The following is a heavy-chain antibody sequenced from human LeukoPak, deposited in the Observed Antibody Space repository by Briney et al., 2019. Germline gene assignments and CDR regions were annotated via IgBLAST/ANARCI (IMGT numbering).Heavy chain of an antibody. D-gene: IGHD3-3*01. J-gene: IGHJ6*03. Sequence: GASVKVSCKASGYTFTSYDINWVRQATGQGLEWMGWMNPNSGNTGYAQKFQGRVTITRNTSISTAYMELSSRRSEDTAVYYCARAYLDWDYYYYMDVWGKGTTVTVSS. CDR2: MNPNSGNT. CDR3: ARAYLDWDYYYYMDV. V-gene: IGHV1-8*03. CDR1: GYTFTSYD.